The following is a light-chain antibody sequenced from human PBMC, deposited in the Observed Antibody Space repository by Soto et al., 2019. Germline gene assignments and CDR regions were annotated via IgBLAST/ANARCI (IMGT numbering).Light chain of an antibody. CDR1: QAFRND. J-gene: IGKJ4*01. Sequence: DIQMTQSPSSLSASVGDRVTITCRASQAFRNDLSWFQQKPGEAPKRLIYAASSLQSGVPSRFSGSGSGTEFPLTISSLQPEDSATYYCLQHHTYPVTFGGGTRVEIK. CDR2: AAS. CDR3: LQHHTYPVT. V-gene: IGKV1-17*01.